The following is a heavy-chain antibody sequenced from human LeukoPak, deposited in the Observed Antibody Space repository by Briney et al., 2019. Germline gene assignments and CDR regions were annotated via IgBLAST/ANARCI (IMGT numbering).Heavy chain of an antibody. Sequence: GASVKVSCKASGDTFSSYAISWVRQAPGQGLEWMGGIIPIFGTANYAQKFQGRVTITADKSTSTAYMELSSLRSEDTAVYYCARDVVVPAALDYWGQGTLVTVSS. V-gene: IGHV1-69*06. CDR1: GDTFSSYA. CDR2: IIPIFGTA. D-gene: IGHD2-2*01. CDR3: ARDVVVPAALDY. J-gene: IGHJ4*02.